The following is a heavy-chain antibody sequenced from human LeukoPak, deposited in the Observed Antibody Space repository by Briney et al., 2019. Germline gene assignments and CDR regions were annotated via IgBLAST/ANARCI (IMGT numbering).Heavy chain of an antibody. CDR3: AKGRGYCSGGSCYSGFDY. CDR2: IKEDGSEK. Sequence: GGSLRLSCAASRFTLSTYSMNWVRQAPGKGLEWVANIKEDGSEKYYLDSVKGRFTISRDNAKNSLYLQMNSLRVEDTAVYYCAKGRGYCSGGSCYSGFDYWGQGTLVTVSS. CDR1: RFTLSTYS. D-gene: IGHD2-15*01. V-gene: IGHV3-7*03. J-gene: IGHJ4*02.